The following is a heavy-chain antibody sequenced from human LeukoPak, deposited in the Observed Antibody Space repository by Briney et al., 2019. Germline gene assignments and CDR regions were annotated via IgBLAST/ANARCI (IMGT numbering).Heavy chain of an antibody. D-gene: IGHD3-22*01. Sequence: GGSLRLSCAASGFTFSSYWMSWVRQAPGKGLEWVANIKQEGSEKYYVDSVKGRFTISRDNAKNSLYLQMNSLRAEDTAVYYCARLYYYDSSGYYYLGYFDYWGQGTLVTVSS. V-gene: IGHV3-7*01. CDR2: IKQEGSEK. J-gene: IGHJ4*02. CDR3: ARLYYYDSSGYYYLGYFDY. CDR1: GFTFSSYW.